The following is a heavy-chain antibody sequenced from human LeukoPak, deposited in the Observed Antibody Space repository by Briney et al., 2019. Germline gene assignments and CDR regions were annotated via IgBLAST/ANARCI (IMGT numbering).Heavy chain of an antibody. J-gene: IGHJ4*02. V-gene: IGHV3-23*01. CDR1: VFTFSSYG. CDR2: ISGSGGST. D-gene: IGHD5-18*01. Sequence: GGSLRLSCAASVFTFSSYGMSWVRQAPGKGLEWVSAISGSGGSTYYADSVKGRFTISRDNSKDTLYLQMNSLRAEDTAVYYCAKDWGSYGYMYYFDYWGQGTLVTVSS. CDR3: AKDWGSYGYMYYFDY.